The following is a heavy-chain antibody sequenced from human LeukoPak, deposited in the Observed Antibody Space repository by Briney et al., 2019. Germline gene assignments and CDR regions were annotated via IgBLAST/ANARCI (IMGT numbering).Heavy chain of an antibody. Sequence: PGGSLRLSCAASGFTFSSYWMSWVRQAPGKGLEWVANIKQDGSEKYYVDSVKGRFTISRDNAKNSLYLQMNSLRAEDTAVYYCARRGTKYYYGSGLNYWGQGTLVTVSS. J-gene: IGHJ4*02. CDR1: GFTFSSYW. CDR2: IKQDGSEK. CDR3: ARRGTKYYYGSGLNY. D-gene: IGHD3-10*01. V-gene: IGHV3-7*01.